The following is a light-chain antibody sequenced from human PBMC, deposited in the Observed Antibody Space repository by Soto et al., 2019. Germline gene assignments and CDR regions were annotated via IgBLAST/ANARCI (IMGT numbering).Light chain of an antibody. CDR2: GAS. CDR3: QQRSNSPPWIT. CDR1: QTFSNSF. Sequence: EIVLTQSPGTLSLSPGERATLSCRASQTFSNSFLSWFQQIPGQAPRLLIYGASMRATGIPDRFSGIGSGTDFTLTISSLEPEDSAVYYCQQRSNSPPWITFGQGTRLEIK. J-gene: IGKJ5*01. V-gene: IGKV3D-20*02.